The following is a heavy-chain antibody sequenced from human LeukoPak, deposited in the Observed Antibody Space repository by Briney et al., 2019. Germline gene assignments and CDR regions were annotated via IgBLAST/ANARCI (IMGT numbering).Heavy chain of an antibody. CDR2: ISGSGGST. D-gene: IGHD4-17*01. J-gene: IGHJ4*02. CDR1: GFTLSTNA. Sequence: GGSLRLSCLTSGFTLSTNAMSWVRQAPGKGLEWVSAISGSGGSTYYADSVKGRFTISRDNSKNTLYLQMNSLRAEDTAVYYCATRRATVTTSYFDYWGQGTLVTVSS. V-gene: IGHV3-23*01. CDR3: ATRRATVTTSYFDY.